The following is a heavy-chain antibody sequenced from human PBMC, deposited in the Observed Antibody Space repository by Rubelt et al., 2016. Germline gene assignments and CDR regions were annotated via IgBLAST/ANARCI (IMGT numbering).Heavy chain of an antibody. Sequence: QLQLQESGPGLVKPSETLSLTCTVSGDSISSSSYYWGWIRRPPGQGLEWLGSIYYSGSTSYNPSLKSRVTISVDTSKNQFSLKLSSVTASDTAVYYCARRDTTFDYWGQGTLVTVSS. CDR3: ARRDTTFDY. V-gene: IGHV4-39*01. D-gene: IGHD5-18*01. CDR1: GDSISSSSYY. CDR2: IYYSGST. J-gene: IGHJ4*02.